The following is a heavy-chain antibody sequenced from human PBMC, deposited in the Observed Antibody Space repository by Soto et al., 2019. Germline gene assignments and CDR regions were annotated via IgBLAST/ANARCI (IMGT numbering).Heavy chain of an antibody. D-gene: IGHD6-19*01. J-gene: IGHJ4*02. CDR3: ARVRSGWGIDY. CDR2: IYHSGST. CDR1: GGSISSGGYY. Sequence: QLHLQESGSGLVKPSQTLSLTCAVSGGSISSGGYYWSWFRQPPGKGLNYIGYIYHSGSTYYNPYLKSRVTISVDRSKNQFSLKLSSVTAADTAVYYCARVRSGWGIDYWGQGTLVTVSS. V-gene: IGHV4-30-2*01.